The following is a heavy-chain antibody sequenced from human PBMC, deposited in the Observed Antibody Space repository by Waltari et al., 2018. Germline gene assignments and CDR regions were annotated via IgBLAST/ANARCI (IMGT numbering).Heavy chain of an antibody. CDR1: GGTFSSYA. CDR3: ARVSGRYCSSTSCSHDAFDI. V-gene: IGHV1-69*01. D-gene: IGHD2-2*01. CDR2: IIPIFGTA. Sequence: QVQLVQSGAEVKKPGSSLKVSCKASGGTFSSYAISWVRQPPGQGLEWMGGIIPIFGTANYAQKFQGRVTITADESTNTAYMELSSLRSEDTAVYYCARVSGRYCSSTSCSHDAFDIWGQGTMVTVSS. J-gene: IGHJ3*02.